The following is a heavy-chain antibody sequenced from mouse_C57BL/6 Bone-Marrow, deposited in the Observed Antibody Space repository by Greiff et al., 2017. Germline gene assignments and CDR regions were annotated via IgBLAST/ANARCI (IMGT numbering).Heavy chain of an antibody. Sequence: QVQLQQSGAELARPGASVKLSCKASGYTFTSYGISWVKQRTGQGLEWIGEIDPRSGNTNYNEKFKGKATLTADKSSSTAYLELRSLTSEDSAVYFCARGDYAFDWFAYWGQGTLVTVSS. J-gene: IGHJ3*01. V-gene: IGHV1-81*01. CDR2: IDPRSGNT. D-gene: IGHD2-13*01. CDR3: ARGDYAFDWFAY. CDR1: GYTFTSYG.